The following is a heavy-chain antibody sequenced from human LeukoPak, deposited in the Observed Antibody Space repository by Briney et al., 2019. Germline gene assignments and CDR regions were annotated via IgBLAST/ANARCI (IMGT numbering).Heavy chain of an antibody. CDR1: GFTFSSYA. J-gene: IGHJ4*02. D-gene: IGHD6-13*01. V-gene: IGHV3-23*01. CDR3: AKYVGSSWYEYYFDY. Sequence: PGGSLRLSCAASGFTFSSYAMSWVRQAPGKGLEWVSAISGSGGSTYYADSVKGRFTISRDNSKNTLYLQMNSLRAEDTAVYYCAKYVGSSWYEYYFDYWGRGTLVTVSS. CDR2: ISGSGGST.